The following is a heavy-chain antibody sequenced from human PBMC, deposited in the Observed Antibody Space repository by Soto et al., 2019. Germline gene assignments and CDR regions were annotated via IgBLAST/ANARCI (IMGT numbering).Heavy chain of an antibody. D-gene: IGHD5-18*01. CDR2: IYPGDSDT. CDR1: GYRFTSYC. CDR3: ARRGIQLWTQSDY. V-gene: IGHV5-51*07. J-gene: IGHJ4*02. Sequence: RESLNISCKGSGYRFTSYCMGWVHPMPGKGLEWMGIIYPGDSDTRYSPSFQGQVTISADKSISTAYLQWSSLKASDTAMYYCARRGIQLWTQSDYWGQGTLVTVSS.